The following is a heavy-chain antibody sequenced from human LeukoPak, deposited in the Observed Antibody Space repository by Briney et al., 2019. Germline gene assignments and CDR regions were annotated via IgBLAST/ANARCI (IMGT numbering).Heavy chain of an antibody. J-gene: IGHJ4*02. CDR3: ARDDSSGFLIDY. CDR1: GYTFTGYY. CDR2: INPNSGGT. D-gene: IGHD3-22*01. Sequence: GASVKVSCKASGYTFTGYYMHWVRQAPGQGLEWMGWINPNSGGTNYAQKFQGRVTMTRDTSISTACMELSRLRSDDTAVYYCARDDSSGFLIDYWGQGTLVTVSS. V-gene: IGHV1-2*02.